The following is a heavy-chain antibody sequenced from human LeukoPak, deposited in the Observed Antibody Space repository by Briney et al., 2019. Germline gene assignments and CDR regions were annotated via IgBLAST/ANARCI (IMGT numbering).Heavy chain of an antibody. CDR3: ARALSRGYSYGYYNYYYMDV. D-gene: IGHD5-18*01. CDR1: GGSISSYY. J-gene: IGHJ6*03. V-gene: IGHV4-59*01. CDR2: IYYSGST. Sequence: SGTLSLTCTVSGGSISSYYWSWIRQPPGKGLEWIGYIYYSGSTNYNPSLKSRVTISVDTSKNQFSLKLSSVTAADTAVYYCARALSRGYSYGYYNYYYMDVWGKGTTVTVSS.